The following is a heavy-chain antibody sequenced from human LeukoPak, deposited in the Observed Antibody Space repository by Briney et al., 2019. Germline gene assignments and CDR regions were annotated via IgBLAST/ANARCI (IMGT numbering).Heavy chain of an antibody. CDR3: VHGYGLNDAFDI. J-gene: IGHJ3*02. V-gene: IGHV1-46*01. D-gene: IGHD5-18*01. CDR2: INPSGGST. Sequence: ASVKVSCKASGGTFSSYAISWVRQAPGQGLEWMGIINPSGGSTSYAQKFQGRVTMTRDTSTSTVYMELSSLRSEDTAVYYCVHGYGLNDAFDIWGQGTMVTVSS. CDR1: GGTFSSYA.